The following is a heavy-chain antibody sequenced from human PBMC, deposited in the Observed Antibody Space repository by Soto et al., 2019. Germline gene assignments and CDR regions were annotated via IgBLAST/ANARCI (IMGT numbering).Heavy chain of an antibody. V-gene: IGHV1-69*05. D-gene: IGHD3-10*01. CDR1: GGTFSSYA. Sequence: QVQLVQSGAEVKKPGSSVKVSCKASGGTFSSYAISWVRQAHGQGLEWMGGIIPILGTANYAQKIQGRVTITTVESTSTAYMELSSLRSAATAVYYCARFGVLWFGESKYYCYGMDVWGQGTTVSVSS. J-gene: IGHJ6*02. CDR2: IIPILGTA. CDR3: ARFGVLWFGESKYYCYGMDV.